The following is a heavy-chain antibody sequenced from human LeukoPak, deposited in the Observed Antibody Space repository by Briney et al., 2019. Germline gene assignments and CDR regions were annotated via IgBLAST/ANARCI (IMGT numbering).Heavy chain of an antibody. CDR2: IIPIFGTA. CDR3: ARDLTISGNPRAAFDI. CDR1: GGTFSSYA. J-gene: IGHJ3*02. V-gene: IGHV1-69*13. D-gene: IGHD3-9*01. Sequence: VASVKVSCKASGGTFSSYAISWVRQAPGQGLEWMGGIIPIFGTANYAQKFQGRVTITADESTSTAYMELSSLRSEDMAVYYCARDLTISGNPRAAFDIWGQGTMVTVSS.